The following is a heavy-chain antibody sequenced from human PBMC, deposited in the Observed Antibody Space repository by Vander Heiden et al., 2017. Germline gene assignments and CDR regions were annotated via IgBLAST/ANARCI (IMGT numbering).Heavy chain of an antibody. V-gene: IGHV3-23*01. D-gene: IGHD3-3*01. CDR1: GFPFSSYA. J-gene: IGHJ4*02. CDR2: ISGSGGST. CDR3: AKDLFWEYYFDY. Sequence: EVQLLESGGGLVQPGGSLRLSCSASGFPFSSYAMSWVRQAPGKGLEWVSAISGSGGSTYYADSVKGRFTISRDNSKNTLYLQMNSLRAEDTAVYYCAKDLFWEYYFDYWGQGTLVTVSS.